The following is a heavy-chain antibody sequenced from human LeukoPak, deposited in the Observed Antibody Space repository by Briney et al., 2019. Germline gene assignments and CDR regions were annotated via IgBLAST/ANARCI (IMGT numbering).Heavy chain of an antibody. V-gene: IGHV7-4-1*02. CDR2: INTNTGNP. CDR1: GYTFTSYA. Sequence: ASVKVSCKASGYTFTSYAMNWVRQAPGQGLEWMGWINTNTGNPTYAQGLTGRFVFSLDTSVSTAYLQISSLKAEDTAVYYCAREVRVAAAEGPSDYWGQGTLVTVSS. J-gene: IGHJ4*02. CDR3: AREVRVAAAEGPSDY. D-gene: IGHD6-13*01.